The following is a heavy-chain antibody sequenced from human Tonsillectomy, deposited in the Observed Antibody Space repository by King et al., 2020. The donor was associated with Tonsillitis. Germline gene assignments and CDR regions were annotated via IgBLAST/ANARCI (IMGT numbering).Heavy chain of an antibody. Sequence: VQLVESGGGLIQPGGSLRLSCAASGFTVSSNFMSWVRQAPGKGLEWVSVIYSGGSTYFADSVKGRFTISRDNFKNTLVLQMNSLRAGDTAVYYCARVENFYYYMDVWGKGTTVTVSS. J-gene: IGHJ6*03. CDR2: IYSGGST. V-gene: IGHV3-53*01. CDR1: GFTVSSNF. CDR3: ARVENFYYYMDV. D-gene: IGHD2/OR15-2a*01.